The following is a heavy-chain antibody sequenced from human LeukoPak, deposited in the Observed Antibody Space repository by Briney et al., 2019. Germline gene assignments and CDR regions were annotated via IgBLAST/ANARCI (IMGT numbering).Heavy chain of an antibody. CDR1: GFSFSSHG. CDR2: IWEDETDK. J-gene: IGHJ4*02. Sequence: GGSLRLSCAASGFSFSSHGMHWVRQAPGKGLEWVAVIWEDETDKNYTDSVKGRFTISRDNSKNTLYLQMNSLRAEDTAVYYCARDRPYSGSHGGDYWGQGTLVTVSS. CDR3: ARDRPYSGSHGGDY. D-gene: IGHD1-26*01. V-gene: IGHV3-33*01.